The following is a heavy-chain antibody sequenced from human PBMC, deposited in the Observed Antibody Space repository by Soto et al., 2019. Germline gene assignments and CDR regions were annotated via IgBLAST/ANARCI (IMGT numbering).Heavy chain of an antibody. Sequence: GGSLRLSCAVFGITISSLYRNWVRQAPGKGLEWVANIKQGGREHYYVYSVRRGFTIARDNAKNSVHMLMGMMAPEAAADYYGAGSSAWIHSYWGRGTLVTVSS. CDR1: GITISSLY. CDR3: AGSSAWIHSY. V-gene: IGHV3-7*01. D-gene: IGHD5-12*01. J-gene: IGHJ4*02. CDR2: IKQGGREH.